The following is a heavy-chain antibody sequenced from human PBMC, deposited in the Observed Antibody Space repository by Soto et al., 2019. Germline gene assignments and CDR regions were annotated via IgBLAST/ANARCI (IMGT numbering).Heavy chain of an antibody. J-gene: IGHJ4*02. V-gene: IGHV4-34*01. CDR2: INHAGGT. CDR3: ARVHWSTGWYGSFEY. D-gene: IGHD3-10*01. Sequence: QVQLQQWGAGLLKPSETLSLSCAVYGGSFGDYYWGWIRQTPGKGLELIGEINHAGGTSYNPSLKGRVRISVDASKGPFSPTLTPVIAAATGVYYCARVHWSTGWYGSFEYWGQGALVTVSS. CDR1: GGSFGDYY.